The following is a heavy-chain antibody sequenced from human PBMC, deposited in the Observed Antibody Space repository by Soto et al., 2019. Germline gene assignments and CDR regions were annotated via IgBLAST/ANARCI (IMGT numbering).Heavy chain of an antibody. CDR1: GYTFTSYY. CDR3: ARNYYDSSGYYPAIDY. CDR2: INPSGGST. J-gene: IGHJ4*02. D-gene: IGHD3-22*01. V-gene: IGHV1-46*01. Sequence: QVQLVQSGAEVKKPGASVKVSCKASGYTFTSYYMHWVRQAPGQGLEWMGIINPSGGSTSYAQKFQGRVTMTRDTSTSTVDMELSSLRSEDTAVYYCARNYYDSSGYYPAIDYWGQGTLVTVSS.